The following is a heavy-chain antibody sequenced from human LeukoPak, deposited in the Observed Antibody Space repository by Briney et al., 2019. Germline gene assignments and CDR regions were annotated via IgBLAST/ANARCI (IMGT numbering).Heavy chain of an antibody. D-gene: IGHD6-19*01. CDR1: GGSFSGYY. Sequence: SETLSLTCAVYGGSFSGYYWSWIRQPPGKGLEWIGEINHSGSTNYNPSLKSRVTISVDTSKNQFSLKLRSVTAADTAVYYCARAVAGTAPFDYWGQGTLVTVSS. CDR2: INHSGST. J-gene: IGHJ4*02. V-gene: IGHV4-34*01. CDR3: ARAVAGTAPFDY.